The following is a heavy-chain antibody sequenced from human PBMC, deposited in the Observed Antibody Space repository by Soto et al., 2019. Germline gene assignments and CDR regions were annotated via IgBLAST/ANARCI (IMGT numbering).Heavy chain of an antibody. CDR1: GFTFSNAW. V-gene: IGHV3-15*01. Sequence: GGSLRLSCAASGFTFSNAWMSWVRQAPGKGLEWVGRIKSKTDGGTTDYAAPVKGRFTISRDDSKNTLYLQMNSLKTEDTAVYYCTTARFLEWLRDYYFDYWGQGTLVTVSS. CDR3: TTARFLEWLRDYYFDY. J-gene: IGHJ4*02. CDR2: IKSKTDGGTT. D-gene: IGHD3-3*01.